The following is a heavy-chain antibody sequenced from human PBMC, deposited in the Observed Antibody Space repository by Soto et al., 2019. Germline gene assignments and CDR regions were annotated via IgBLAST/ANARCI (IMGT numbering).Heavy chain of an antibody. CDR3: ARGQDLQLWLDYFDY. D-gene: IGHD5-18*01. J-gene: IGHJ4*02. Sequence: SEILSLTSTVFGGSVSRGSYYWSWIRRPPGKGLEWIGYINYSGSTNYNPSLKSRVTISVDTSKNQFSLKLSSVTAADTAVYYCARGQDLQLWLDYFDYWGQGTLVTVSS. CDR1: GGSVSRGSYY. V-gene: IGHV4-61*01. CDR2: INYSGST.